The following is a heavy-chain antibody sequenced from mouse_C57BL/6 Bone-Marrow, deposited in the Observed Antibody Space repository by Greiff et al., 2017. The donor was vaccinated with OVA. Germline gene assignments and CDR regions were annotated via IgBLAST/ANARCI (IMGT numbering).Heavy chain of an antibody. D-gene: IGHD1-1*01. V-gene: IGHV1-54*01. J-gene: IGHJ4*01. CDR1: GYAFTNYL. CDR3: ARDYYGSSSPLSMDY. Sequence: QVHVKQSGAELVRPGTSVKVSCKASGYAFTNYLIEWVKQRPGQGLEWIGVINPGSGGTNYNEKFKGKATLTADKSSSTAYMQLSSLTSEDSAVYFCARDYYGSSSPLSMDYWGQGTSVTVSS. CDR2: INPGSGGT.